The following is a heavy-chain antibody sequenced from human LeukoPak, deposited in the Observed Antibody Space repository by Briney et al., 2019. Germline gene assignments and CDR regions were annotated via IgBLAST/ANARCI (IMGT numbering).Heavy chain of an antibody. D-gene: IGHD5/OR15-5a*01. CDR2: FNPSGDST. Sequence: ASVKVSCKASGYMFTRYNIHWVRQAPGHGLEWLGIFNPSGDSTSYAQKFQGRVTMTRDTSTNTVYMELSSLRSEDTAVYYCARTSSVLYGFDYWGQGTLVIVSS. J-gene: IGHJ4*02. V-gene: IGHV1-46*01. CDR3: ARTSSVLYGFDY. CDR1: GYMFTRYN.